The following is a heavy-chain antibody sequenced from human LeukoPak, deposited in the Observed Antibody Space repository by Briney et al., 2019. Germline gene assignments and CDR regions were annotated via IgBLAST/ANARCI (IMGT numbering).Heavy chain of an antibody. CDR3: ARHGSYNFDF. V-gene: IGHV3-7*05. J-gene: IGHJ4*02. CDR1: GFRFSNYW. D-gene: IGHD1-26*01. CDR2: IKEDGTQT. Sequence: GGSLRLSCAASGFRFSNYWMGWVRQAPGKGLEWVANIKEDGTQTYYVDSVKGRFTVSRDNAKNLLFLQMSSLRAEDTAMYYCARHGSYNFDFWGQGTLVSVSS.